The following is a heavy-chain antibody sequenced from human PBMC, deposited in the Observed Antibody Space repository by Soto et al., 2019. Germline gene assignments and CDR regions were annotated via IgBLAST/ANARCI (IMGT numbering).Heavy chain of an antibody. CDR3: ARGGDWKFDC. Sequence: QVQLQESGPGLVKPSGTLSLTCAVSGDSISSDKWWSWVRQPPGKGVEWIGEIHHSGRTNCNPSLXXRVTILVEKSKNQVSLELSSMTAADTAVYYGARGGDWKFDCWGQGTLVTVSS. CDR2: IHHSGRT. J-gene: IGHJ4*02. D-gene: IGHD2-21*02. V-gene: IGHV4-4*02. CDR1: GDSISSDKW.